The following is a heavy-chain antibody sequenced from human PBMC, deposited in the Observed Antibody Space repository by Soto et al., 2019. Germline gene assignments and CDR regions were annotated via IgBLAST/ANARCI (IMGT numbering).Heavy chain of an antibody. V-gene: IGHV5-51*01. CDR3: ARQHDYNILSGYLYYFDY. Sequence: GESLKISCNGSGYSFSSYWIGWVRQMPGEGLEWMGFVYPGDSDTRYSPSFQGHVTISVDKSISTAYLQWSSLRASDTAMYYCARQHDYNILSGYLYYFDYWGQGTLVTVSS. D-gene: IGHD3-9*01. CDR1: GYSFSSYW. J-gene: IGHJ4*02. CDR2: VYPGDSDT.